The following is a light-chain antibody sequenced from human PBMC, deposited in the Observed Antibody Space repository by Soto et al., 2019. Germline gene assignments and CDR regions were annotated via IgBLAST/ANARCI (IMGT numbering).Light chain of an antibody. CDR1: QTISSY. V-gene: IGKV1-39*01. Sequence: DIQMTQSPSSLSASVGDRVTITCRASQTISSYLNWYQQKPGKAPKLPIFAASSLQSGVPSRFSVSRSGPDFTLTISSLQPEDFATYYCQQSYSSPPTFGQGTKVDIK. CDR3: QQSYSSPPT. CDR2: AAS. J-gene: IGKJ1*01.